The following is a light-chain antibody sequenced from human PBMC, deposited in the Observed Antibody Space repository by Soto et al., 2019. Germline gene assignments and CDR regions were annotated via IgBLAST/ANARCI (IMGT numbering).Light chain of an antibody. Sequence: DIQMTQSPSTLPASVRDRVTITCTASQTISSWLAWYQQKQGKAPDLLIYDASSLESGVPQRFSGSVSGTEGTITISSLETEDGSVYYCQQRSNWLITFGQGTRLEIK. J-gene: IGKJ5*01. CDR1: QTISSW. V-gene: IGKV1-5*01. CDR2: DAS. CDR3: QQRSNWLIT.